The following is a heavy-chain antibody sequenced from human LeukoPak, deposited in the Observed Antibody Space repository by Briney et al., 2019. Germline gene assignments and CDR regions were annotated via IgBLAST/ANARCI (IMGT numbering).Heavy chain of an antibody. J-gene: IGHJ4*02. Sequence: GGSLRLSCAPSGFTFSSYGMHWGRQAPGRGLGGVAFLRDDGSNKYYADSVKGRFTISRDNSKNTLYLQMNSLRAEDTAVYYCAKDEGDCSSTSCSPDYWGQGTLVTVSS. D-gene: IGHD2-2*01. V-gene: IGHV3-30*02. CDR2: LRDDGSNK. CDR3: AKDEGDCSSTSCSPDY. CDR1: GFTFSSYG.